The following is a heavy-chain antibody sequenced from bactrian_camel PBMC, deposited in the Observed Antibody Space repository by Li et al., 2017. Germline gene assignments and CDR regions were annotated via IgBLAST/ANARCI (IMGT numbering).Heavy chain of an antibody. CDR2: LNRGGGST. J-gene: IGHJ4*01. Sequence: VQLVESGGGSVQVGGSLNLSCVATPGYSYSTYCMAWFRQAPGKEREGVAALNRGGGSTSYADSVKGRFTISRDNGGNTVYLQMNGLKPEDTATYYCAAGDRSYGDSCRNKYWGQGTQFTVS. CDR1: GYSYSTYC. D-gene: IGHD6*01. V-gene: IGHV3S40*01. CDR3: AAGDRSYGDSCRNKY.